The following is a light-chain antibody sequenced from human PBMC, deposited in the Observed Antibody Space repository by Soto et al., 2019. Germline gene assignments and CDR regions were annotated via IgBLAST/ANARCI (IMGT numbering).Light chain of an antibody. CDR1: KLGNKY. CDR3: QAWDSSTVV. J-gene: IGLJ2*01. V-gene: IGLV3-1*01. Sequence: SYELTQPHSVSVSPGQTASITCSGDKLGNKYICWYQQKPGQSPVLVIYQDIKRPSGIPERFSGSNSGNTATLTISGTQAMDEADYYCQAWDSSTVVFGGGTKLTVL. CDR2: QDI.